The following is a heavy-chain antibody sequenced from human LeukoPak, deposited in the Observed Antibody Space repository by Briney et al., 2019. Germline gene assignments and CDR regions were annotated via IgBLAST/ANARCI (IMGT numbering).Heavy chain of an antibody. CDR2: IKSKTDGGTT. CDR3: TTGARFLEWLFPVDAFDI. Sequence: VGALRLSCEASGLTFSNAWMSWVRQAPGKGLELVGRIKSKTDGGTTDYAAPVKGRFTISRDDSKNTPYLQMNSLKTEDTAVYYCTTGARFLEWLFPVDAFDIWGQGTMVTVSS. V-gene: IGHV3-15*01. J-gene: IGHJ3*02. CDR1: GLTFSNAW. D-gene: IGHD3-3*01.